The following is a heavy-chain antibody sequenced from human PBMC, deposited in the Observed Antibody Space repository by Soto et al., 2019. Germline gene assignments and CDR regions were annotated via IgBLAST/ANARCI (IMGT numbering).Heavy chain of an antibody. V-gene: IGHV4-34*01. CDR1: GGSFSGYY. Sequence: QVQLQQWGAGLLKPSETLSLTCAVYGGSFSGYYWSWIRQPPGKGLEWIGEINHSGSTNYNPSLNSRVTISVDTSKNQFSLKLSSVTAADTAVYYCARGQGYGDYGGFDYWGQGTLVTVSS. CDR3: ARGQGYGDYGGFDY. J-gene: IGHJ4*02. D-gene: IGHD4-17*01. CDR2: INHSGST.